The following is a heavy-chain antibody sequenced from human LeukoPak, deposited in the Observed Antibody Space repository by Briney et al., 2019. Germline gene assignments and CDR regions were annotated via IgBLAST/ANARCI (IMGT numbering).Heavy chain of an antibody. Sequence: GGSLRLSCAASGFSFDSYSMNWVRQAPGKGLEWVSSISSSSTYIYYADSVKGRFAISRDNAKNSLYLQMNSLRAEDTAVYYCARGYSSSSWSLFDYWGQGTLVTVSS. V-gene: IGHV3-21*04. CDR3: ARGYSSSSWSLFDY. CDR1: GFSFDSYS. D-gene: IGHD6-6*01. J-gene: IGHJ4*02. CDR2: ISSSSTYI.